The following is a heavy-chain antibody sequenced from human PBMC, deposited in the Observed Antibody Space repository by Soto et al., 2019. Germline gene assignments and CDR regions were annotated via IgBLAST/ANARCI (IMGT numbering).Heavy chain of an antibody. J-gene: IGHJ4*02. Sequence: SETLSLTCTVSGGSISTYYWCWIRQPPGKGLEWIGYIYYSGSTNYNPSLKSRVTISVDTSKNQCSLKLSSVTAADTAVYYCAREPYSGYDYYFDYWGQGTLVTVSS. CDR3: AREPYSGYDYYFDY. CDR2: IYYSGST. V-gene: IGHV4-59*01. D-gene: IGHD5-12*01. CDR1: GGSISTYY.